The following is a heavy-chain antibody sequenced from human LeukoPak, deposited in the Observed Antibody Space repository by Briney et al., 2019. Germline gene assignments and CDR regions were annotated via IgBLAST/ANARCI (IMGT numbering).Heavy chain of an antibody. J-gene: IGHJ4*02. D-gene: IGHD3-10*01. V-gene: IGHV3-23*01. CDR3: AKRGVVIRGILVIGYHQEAYHYDF. Sequence: GGSLRLSCAPSGFIFTSSAMGWVRPLHGRGLGWVSTIRGRESRASYADSVKGRLTTSRDSSENTLYLQMNNLRAEDTAVYFCAKRGVVIRGILVIGYHQEAYHYDFWGQGVMVTVSS. CDR1: GFIFTSSA. CDR2: IRGRESRA.